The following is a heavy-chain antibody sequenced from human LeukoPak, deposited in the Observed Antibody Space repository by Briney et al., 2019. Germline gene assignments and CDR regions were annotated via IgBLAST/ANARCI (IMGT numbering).Heavy chain of an antibody. CDR3: ARGRSYDGTGSSYFDH. D-gene: IGHD3-10*01. J-gene: IGHJ4*02. Sequence: SETLSLTCTVSGGSIGTYDWGWIRQPAGKDLEFIGRVLASGNTDYNPSLQSRVTMSVDTSKNQFSLKLTSVTAADAAVYYCARGRSYDGTGSSYFDHWGQGTLVTVSS. CDR2: VLASGNT. CDR1: GGSIGTYD. V-gene: IGHV4-4*07.